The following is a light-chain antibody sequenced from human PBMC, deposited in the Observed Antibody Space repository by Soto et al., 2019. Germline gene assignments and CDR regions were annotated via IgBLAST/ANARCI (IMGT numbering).Light chain of an antibody. Sequence: EIVLTQSSLSLPVTPGEPASISCRSSQSLLHSDGYNYLDWYLQKPGQSPQLLIYSGSHRASGVPDRFSGSGSGTDFTLKISRVEAEDAGIYYCMQALQTPVTFGGGTKVEI. CDR3: MQALQTPVT. V-gene: IGKV2-28*01. CDR1: QSLLHSDGYNY. J-gene: IGKJ4*01. CDR2: SGS.